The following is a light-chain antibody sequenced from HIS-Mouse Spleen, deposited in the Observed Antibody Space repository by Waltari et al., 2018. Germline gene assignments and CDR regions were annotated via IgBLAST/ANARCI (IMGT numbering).Light chain of an antibody. J-gene: IGLJ2*01. CDR1: SLRSYY. CDR3: NSRDSSGNHVV. CDR2: GKN. Sequence: SSELTQDPAVSVALGQTVRITCQGDSLRSYYASWYQQKPGQAPVLVIYGKNNRPLGIPDRFSGSRSGNTASLTITGAQAEDEADYYCNSRDSSGNHVVFGGGTKLTVL. V-gene: IGLV3-19*01.